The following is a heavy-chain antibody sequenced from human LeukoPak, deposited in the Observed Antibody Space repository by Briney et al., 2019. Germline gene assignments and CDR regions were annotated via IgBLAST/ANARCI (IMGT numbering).Heavy chain of an antibody. Sequence: SETLSLTCAVYGGSFSGYYWSWIRQPPGKGLEWIGENNHSGSTNYNPSLKSRVTISVDTSKNQFSLKLSSVTAADTAVYYCARGRGSGWWYYWGQGTLVTVSS. V-gene: IGHV4-34*01. CDR1: GGSFSGYY. CDR3: ARGRGSGWWYY. D-gene: IGHD3-3*01. CDR2: NNHSGST. J-gene: IGHJ4*02.